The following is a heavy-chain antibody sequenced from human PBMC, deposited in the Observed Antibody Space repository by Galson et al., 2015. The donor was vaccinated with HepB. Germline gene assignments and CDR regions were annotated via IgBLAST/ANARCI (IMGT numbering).Heavy chain of an antibody. Sequence: SVKVSCKASGGTFSSYAISWVRQAPGQGLEWMGRIIPILGIANYAQKFQGRVTITADKSTSTAYMELSGLRSEDTAVYYCARGPIAARRTLWAYYMDVWGKGTTVTVSS. CDR2: IIPILGIA. D-gene: IGHD6-6*01. CDR3: ARGPIAARRTLWAYYMDV. CDR1: GGTFSSYA. V-gene: IGHV1-69*04. J-gene: IGHJ6*03.